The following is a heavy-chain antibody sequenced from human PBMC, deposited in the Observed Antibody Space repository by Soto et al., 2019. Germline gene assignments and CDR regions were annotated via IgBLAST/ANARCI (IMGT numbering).Heavy chain of an antibody. Sequence: SVKVSCKASGGTFSSYTISWVRQAPGQGLEWMGRIIPILGIANYAQKFQGRVTITADKSTSTAYMELSSLRSEDTAVYYCAKFCSGGSCFPDAFDSWGQGTMVTVSS. D-gene: IGHD2-15*01. CDR1: GGTFSSYT. J-gene: IGHJ3*02. V-gene: IGHV1-69*02. CDR3: AKFCSGGSCFPDAFDS. CDR2: IIPILGIA.